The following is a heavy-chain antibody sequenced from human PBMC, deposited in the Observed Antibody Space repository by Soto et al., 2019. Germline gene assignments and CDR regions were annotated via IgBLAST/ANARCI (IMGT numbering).Heavy chain of an antibody. CDR3: ARETVTTGWYYYGMDV. Sequence: QVQLVQSGAEVKKPGASVKVSCKASDYTFTSYGISWVRQAPGQGLEWMGWISAYNGNTNYAQKLQGRVTMTTDTSTSTAYMELSSLRSDDTAVYYCARETVTTGWYYYGMDVWGQGTTVTVSS. CDR1: DYTFTSYG. CDR2: ISAYNGNT. V-gene: IGHV1-18*01. J-gene: IGHJ6*02. D-gene: IGHD4-17*01.